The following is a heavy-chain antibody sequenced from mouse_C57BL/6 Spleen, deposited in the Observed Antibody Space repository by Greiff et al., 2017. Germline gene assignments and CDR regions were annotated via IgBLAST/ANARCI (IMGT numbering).Heavy chain of an antibody. CDR2: INYDGSST. CDR1: GFTFSDYY. J-gene: IGHJ2*01. D-gene: IGHD1-1*02. V-gene: IGHV5-16*01. Sequence: EVQRVESEGGLVQPGSSMKLSCTASGFTFSDYYMAWVRQVPEKGLEWVANINYDGSSTYYLDSLKSRFIISRDNAKNILYLQMRSLKSEDTATYSCARDQGGPYFDYWGQGTTLTVSS. CDR3: ARDQGGPYFDY.